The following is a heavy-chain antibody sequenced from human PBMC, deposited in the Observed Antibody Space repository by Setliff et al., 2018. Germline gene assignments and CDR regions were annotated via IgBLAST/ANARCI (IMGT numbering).Heavy chain of an antibody. CDR3: ARDEDYFDTSGYPDN. CDR1: GFTFSDYY. J-gene: IGHJ4*02. V-gene: IGHV3-11*04. D-gene: IGHD3-22*01. Sequence: GGSLRLSCAASGFTFSDYYMNWIRQAPGKGLEWVSYISAGGSRLDYADSVKGRFTISRDNAKNSLYLQMTSLRAEDTAVYYCARDEDYFDTSGYPDNWGQGTLVTVSS. CDR2: ISAGGSRL.